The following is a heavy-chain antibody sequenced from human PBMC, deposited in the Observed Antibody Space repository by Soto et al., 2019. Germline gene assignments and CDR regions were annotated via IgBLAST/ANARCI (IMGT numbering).Heavy chain of an antibody. Sequence: TLSLTCTVSGDSISSSSYYWGWIRQPPGKGLEWIGDIYYSGTTHYNPSLKSRVTISIDTSKNQFSLHLRSVTAADTAVYYCARMKGDFFINTYNWFDPWGQGTPVTVSS. J-gene: IGHJ5*02. CDR1: GDSISSSSYY. D-gene: IGHD2-21*02. CDR3: ARMKGDFFINTYNWFDP. V-gene: IGHV4-39*01. CDR2: IYYSGTT.